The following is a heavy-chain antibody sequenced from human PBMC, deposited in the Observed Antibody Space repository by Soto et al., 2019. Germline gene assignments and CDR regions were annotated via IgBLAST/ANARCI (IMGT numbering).Heavy chain of an antibody. CDR2: IKSETDGGTT. D-gene: IGHD1-20*01. Sequence: ESGGGLVEPGGSLRLSCAASGFTLSNAWMSWVRQAPGKGLEWVARIKSETDGGTTDYTAPAKGRFTISRDDSTNTLYLQINSLKTQDTAVYYCTTDRRITLAQFDYWGQGTLVTVSS. V-gene: IGHV3-15*01. J-gene: IGHJ4*02. CDR1: GFTLSNAW. CDR3: TTDRRITLAQFDY.